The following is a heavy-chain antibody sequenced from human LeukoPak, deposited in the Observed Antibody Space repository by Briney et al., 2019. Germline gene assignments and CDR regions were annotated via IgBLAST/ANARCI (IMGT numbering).Heavy chain of an antibody. J-gene: IGHJ6*02. CDR1: GFTFNNYA. CDR2: ISGSGGTT. V-gene: IGHV3-23*01. Sequence: GGSLRLSCTASGFTFNNYAMNWVRQAPGKGLEWVSVISGSGGTTYYADSVKGRFTISRDSSKNTLYLQMNSLRAEDTAVYYCAKVSGGGLYYDGMDVWGQGTTVTVSS. CDR3: AKVSGGGLYYDGMDV. D-gene: IGHD1-14*01.